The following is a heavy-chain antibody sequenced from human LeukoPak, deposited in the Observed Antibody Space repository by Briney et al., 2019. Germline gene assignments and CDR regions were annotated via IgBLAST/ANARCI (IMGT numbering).Heavy chain of an antibody. CDR1: GFTFSSYS. Sequence: PGGSLRLSCAASGFTFSSYSMNWVRQAPGKGLEWVSSISSSSSYIYYADSVKGRFTISRDNAKNSLYLQMNSLRAEDTAVYYCARAPAGNVVVPSLDYWGQGTLVTVSS. V-gene: IGHV3-21*01. J-gene: IGHJ4*02. CDR3: ARAPAGNVVVPSLDY. CDR2: ISSSSSYI. D-gene: IGHD2-2*01.